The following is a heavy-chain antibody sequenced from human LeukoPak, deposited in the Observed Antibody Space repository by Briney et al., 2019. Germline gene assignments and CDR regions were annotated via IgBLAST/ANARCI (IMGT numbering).Heavy chain of an antibody. CDR2: IGSSGSTI. J-gene: IGHJ4*02. Sequence: PGGSLRLSCEASGFTFSTYEMNWVRQTPGKGLEWVSCIGSSGSTIYYADSVKGRFTISRDNGKNSLYLHMNSLRAEDTAVYYCAKAAVDMFRASHFDYWGQGTLVTVSS. V-gene: IGHV3-48*03. CDR1: GFTFSTYE. CDR3: AKAAVDMFRASHFDY. D-gene: IGHD3-10*02.